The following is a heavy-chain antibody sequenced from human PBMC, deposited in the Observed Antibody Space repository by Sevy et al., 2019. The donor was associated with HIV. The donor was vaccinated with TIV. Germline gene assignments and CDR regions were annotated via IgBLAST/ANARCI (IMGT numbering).Heavy chain of an antibody. CDR3: ARGAVVIGTAATPVLDF. J-gene: IGHJ4*02. CDR1: DDSINSYY. CDR2: IYNNIGST. Sequence: SETLSLICSVSDDSINSYYWSWIRQPPGKELEWIGYIYNNIGSTSYNPSLTSRVTISVDTSKNQFSLKLSSVTAADTAVYYCARGAVVIGTAATPVLDFWGLGSLVTVSS. V-gene: IGHV4-59*08. D-gene: IGHD2-2*01.